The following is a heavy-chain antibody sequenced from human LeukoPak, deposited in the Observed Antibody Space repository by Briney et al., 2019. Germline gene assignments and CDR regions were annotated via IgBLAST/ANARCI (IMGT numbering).Heavy chain of an antibody. V-gene: IGHV1-2*02. CDR1: RYIFTCYY. CDR3: ARQRGYYYYDMDV. Sequence: ASVKVSCKASRYIFTCYYIHWVGQAPGQGLEWMGWVNPNSGGTNYAQKFQGRVTMTRDTSISTAYMELSRLRSDDTAVYYCARQRGYYYYDMDVWGKGTTVTVSS. J-gene: IGHJ6*03. CDR2: VNPNSGGT. D-gene: IGHD3-10*01.